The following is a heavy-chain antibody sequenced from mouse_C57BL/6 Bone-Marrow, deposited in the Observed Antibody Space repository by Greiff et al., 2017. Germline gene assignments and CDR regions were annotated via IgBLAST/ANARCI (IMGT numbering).Heavy chain of an antibody. CDR2: FYPGSGNI. Sequence: QVQLQQSGAELVKPGASVKLSCKASGYTFTEYTIHWVKQRSGQGLEWIGWFYPGSGNIKYNEKFKDKATLTADKSSSTVYMELSRLTSEDSAVYFCARHEDKRGLTTVVGYFDVWGTGTTVTVSS. D-gene: IGHD1-1*01. V-gene: IGHV1-62-2*01. CDR1: GYTFTEYT. CDR3: ARHEDKRGLTTVVGYFDV. J-gene: IGHJ1*03.